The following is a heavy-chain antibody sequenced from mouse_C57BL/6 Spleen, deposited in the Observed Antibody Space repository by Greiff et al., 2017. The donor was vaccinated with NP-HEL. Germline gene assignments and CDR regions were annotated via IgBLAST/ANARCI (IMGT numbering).Heavy chain of an antibody. J-gene: IGHJ2*01. D-gene: IGHD1-1*01. CDR2: IYPGSGNT. CDR3: AATVVGDYFDY. CDR1: GYTFTDYY. V-gene: IGHV1-76*01. Sequence: VQLQQSGAELVRPGASVKLSCKASGYTFTDYYINWVKQRPGQGLEWIARIYPGSGNTYYNEKFKGKATLTAEKSSSTAYMQLSSLTSEDSAVYFCAATVVGDYFDYWGQGTTLTVSS.